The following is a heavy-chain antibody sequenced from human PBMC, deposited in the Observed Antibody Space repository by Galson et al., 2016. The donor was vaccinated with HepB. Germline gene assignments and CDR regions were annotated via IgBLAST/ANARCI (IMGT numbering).Heavy chain of an antibody. J-gene: IGHJ5*02. CDR2: ISYDGTNK. CDR1: GLSFSTSA. V-gene: IGHV3-30*18. CDR3: AKDAFPPAAGTFTWFDP. D-gene: IGHD6-13*01. Sequence: SLRLSCAGSGLSFSTSAMHWVRQAPGKGLEWVAVISYDGTNKYYADSVEGRFSISRDNSKNTLYLQMSSLRAEDTAVYYCAKDAFPPAAGTFTWFDPWGQGILVTVSS.